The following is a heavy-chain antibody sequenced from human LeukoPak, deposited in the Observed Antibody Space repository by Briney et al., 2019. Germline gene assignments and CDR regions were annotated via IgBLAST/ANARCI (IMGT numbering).Heavy chain of an antibody. J-gene: IGHJ6*02. V-gene: IGHV4-31*03. D-gene: IGHD2-2*01. Sequence: SQTLSLTCTVSGGSISSGGYYWSWIRQHPGKGLEWIVYIYYSGSTYYSPSLKSRVTISVDTSKNQFSLKLSSVTAADTAVYYCARERRYCSSTSCYRGDYYYGVDVWGQGTTVTVSS. CDR2: IYYSGST. CDR3: ARERRYCSSTSCYRGDYYYGVDV. CDR1: GGSISSGGYY.